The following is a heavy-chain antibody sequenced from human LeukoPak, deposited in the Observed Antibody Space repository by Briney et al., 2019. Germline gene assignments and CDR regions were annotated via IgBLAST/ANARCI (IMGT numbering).Heavy chain of an antibody. CDR2: TRNKPNSYTT. CDR1: GFTFTDHY. V-gene: IGHV3-72*01. Sequence: GGSLRLSCAASGFTFTDHYMDWVRQAPGKGLEWVARTRNKPNSYTTEYAASVKGRFTISRDVSKNSVYLQMNSLETEDTAVYYCARAHYCTTSCYKTWDYWGQGTLVTVYS. CDR3: ARAHYCTTSCYKTWDY. D-gene: IGHD2-2*02. J-gene: IGHJ4*02.